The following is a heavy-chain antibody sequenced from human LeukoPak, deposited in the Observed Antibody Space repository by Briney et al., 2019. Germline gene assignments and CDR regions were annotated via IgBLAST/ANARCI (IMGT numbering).Heavy chain of an antibody. CDR2: ISGSGGST. Sequence: GGSLRLSCAASGFTFSSYAMSWVRQAPGKGLEWVSAISGSGGSTYYADSVKGRFTISRDNSKNTLYLQMNSLRAEDTAVYYCAKDRLQIVVVPAATRKSWFDPWGQGTLVTVSS. CDR1: GFTFSSYA. J-gene: IGHJ5*02. D-gene: IGHD2-2*01. V-gene: IGHV3-23*01. CDR3: AKDRLQIVVVPAATRKSWFDP.